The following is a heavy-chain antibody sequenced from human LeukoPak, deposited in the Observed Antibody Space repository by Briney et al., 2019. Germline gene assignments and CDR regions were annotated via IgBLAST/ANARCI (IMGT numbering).Heavy chain of an antibody. V-gene: IGHV4-61*02. J-gene: IGHJ6*03. Sequence: SETLSLTCTASGGSISSGSYYWSWIRQPAGKGLEWIGRIYSSGSTNYNPSLKSRVTISVDTSKNQFSLKLSSVTAADTAVYYCARSPDYGDYADTLYYYYYYMDVWGKGTTVTVSS. CDR2: IYSSGST. D-gene: IGHD4-17*01. CDR3: ARSPDYGDYADTLYYYYYYMDV. CDR1: GGSISSGSYY.